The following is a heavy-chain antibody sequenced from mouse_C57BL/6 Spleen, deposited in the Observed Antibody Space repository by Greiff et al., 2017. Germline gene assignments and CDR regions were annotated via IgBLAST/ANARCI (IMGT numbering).Heavy chain of an antibody. V-gene: IGHV1-7*01. J-gene: IGHJ4*01. CDR2: INPSSGYT. CDR3: ARGDYGIFYAMDY. D-gene: IGHD2-1*01. Sequence: QVQLQQSGAELAKPGASVKLSCKASGYTFTSYWMHWVKQRPGQGLEWIGYINPSSGYTKYNQKFKDKATLTADKSSSTAYMQLSSLTYEDSAVYYGARGDYGIFYAMDYWGQGTSVTVSS. CDR1: GYTFTSYW.